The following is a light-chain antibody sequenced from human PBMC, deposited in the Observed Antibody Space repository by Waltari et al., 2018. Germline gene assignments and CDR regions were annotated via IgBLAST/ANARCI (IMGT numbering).Light chain of an antibody. V-gene: IGKV3-20*01. J-gene: IGKJ1*01. CDR2: GAS. CDR1: LSVSSNY. Sequence: EIELTQSPGTLSLSPGEGASLSCRASLSVSSNYLAWYQQKPGQAPRLLIYGASSRATGIPDRFSGSGSGTDFTLTISRLEPEDFAVYYCQQYGSSPPWTFGQGTKVEIK. CDR3: QQYGSSPPWT.